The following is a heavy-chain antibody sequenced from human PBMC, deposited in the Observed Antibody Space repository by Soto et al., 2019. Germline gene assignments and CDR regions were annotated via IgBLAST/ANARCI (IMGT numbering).Heavy chain of an antibody. J-gene: IGHJ4*02. CDR1: GFTFSSYA. Sequence: EVHLLESGGGLVQPGGSLRLSCAASGFTFSSYAMSWVRQAPGKGLEWVSSISLSGDGTYYADSVKGRFTISRDNSKNTLYLQMNSLRAEDTAVYYCAKLWWEIWNYFDYWGQGTLVTVSS. CDR3: AKLWWEIWNYFDY. D-gene: IGHD3-16*01. CDR2: ISLSGDGT. V-gene: IGHV3-23*01.